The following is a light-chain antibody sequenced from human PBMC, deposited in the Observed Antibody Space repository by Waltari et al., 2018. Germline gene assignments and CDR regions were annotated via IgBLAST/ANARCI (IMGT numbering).Light chain of an antibody. Sequence: DIVMTQSPDSLAVSLGERATNTGKSSQSVLPSSNKKNNLAWYQQKPGQPPKLLIYWASTRESGVPDRFSGSGSGTDFTLTISNLQAEDVAVYYCQQYYSTPLTFGGGTKVEIK. CDR2: WAS. J-gene: IGKJ4*01. CDR1: QSVLPSSNKKNN. V-gene: IGKV4-1*01. CDR3: QQYYSTPLT.